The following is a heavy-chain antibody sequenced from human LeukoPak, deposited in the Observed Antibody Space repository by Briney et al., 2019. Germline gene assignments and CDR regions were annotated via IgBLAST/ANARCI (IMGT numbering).Heavy chain of an antibody. D-gene: IGHD3-22*01. CDR2: ISGIGGST. Sequence: GGSLRLSCAASGFTFSSYAMSWVRQAPGKGLEWVSAISGIGGSTYYPDSVKGRSTISSESSKNTLYLQMNSLRAEDTAVYYCAKATPQYYYDSSGYDFDYWGQGTLVTVSS. CDR3: AKATPQYYYDSSGYDFDY. J-gene: IGHJ4*02. CDR1: GFTFSSYA. V-gene: IGHV3-23*01.